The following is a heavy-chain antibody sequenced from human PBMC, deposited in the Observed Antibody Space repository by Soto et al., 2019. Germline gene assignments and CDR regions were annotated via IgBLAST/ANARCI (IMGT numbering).Heavy chain of an antibody. CDR1: GFTFSSYA. D-gene: IGHD6-19*01. CDR3: AKRASSGWYVFAY. Sequence: VQLLESGGGLVQPGGSLRLSCATSGFTFSSYAMSWVRQAPGKGLEWVSAVSVSGASTDFADSVKGRFTITRDNSKNTLYLQMNSLRAEDTAVYYCAKRASSGWYVFAYWGQGTLVTVSS. V-gene: IGHV3-23*01. CDR2: VSVSGAST. J-gene: IGHJ4*02.